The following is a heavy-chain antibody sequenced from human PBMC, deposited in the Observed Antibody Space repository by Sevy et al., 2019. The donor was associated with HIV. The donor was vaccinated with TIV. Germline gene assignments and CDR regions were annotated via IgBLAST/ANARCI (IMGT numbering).Heavy chain of an antibody. V-gene: IGHV3-30-3*01. CDR1: GFAFRTYA. CDR3: ARGPEWELTSFLSH. D-gene: IGHD3-9*01. J-gene: IGHJ4*02. CDR2: ISSNGDNA. Sequence: GGSLRLSCSASGFAFRTYAFHWVRQAPGRGLEWVGLISSNGDNAFYANSVRRHFTISRDNSMNTLYLELNNLTPDDTAGYYCARGPEWELTSFLSHWGQGTLVTVSS.